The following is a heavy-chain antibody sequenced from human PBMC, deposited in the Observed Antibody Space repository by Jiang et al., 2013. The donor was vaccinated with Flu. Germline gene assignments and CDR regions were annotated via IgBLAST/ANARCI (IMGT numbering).Heavy chain of an antibody. D-gene: IGHD3-10*01. V-gene: IGHV4-39*01. J-gene: IGHJ4*02. CDR1: SYY. Sequence: SYYWGWIRQPQGRGWSGLEYLLYVGAPTTTRPSKSRVTISVDTSKNQFXLKLSSVTAADTAVYYCASGTMVRGVISFDYWGQGTLVTVSS. CDR3: ASGTMVRGVISFDY. CDR2: LLYVGAP.